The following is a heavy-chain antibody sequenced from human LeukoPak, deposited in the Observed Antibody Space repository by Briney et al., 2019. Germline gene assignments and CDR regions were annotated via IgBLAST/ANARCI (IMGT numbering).Heavy chain of an antibody. Sequence: PGGSLRLSCAASGFTFSSYGMHWVRQAPCKGLEWVAFIRYDGSNKYYADSVKGRFTISRDNSKNTLYLQMNSLRAEDTAVYYCAKDQDFWSGYPKVPFDYWGQGTLVTVSS. D-gene: IGHD3-3*01. CDR1: GFTFSSYG. J-gene: IGHJ4*02. CDR3: AKDQDFWSGYPKVPFDY. CDR2: IRYDGSNK. V-gene: IGHV3-30*02.